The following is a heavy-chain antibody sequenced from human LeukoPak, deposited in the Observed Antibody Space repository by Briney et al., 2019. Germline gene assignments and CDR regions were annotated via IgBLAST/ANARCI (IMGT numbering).Heavy chain of an antibody. Sequence: SETPSLTCTVSGGSISSGSYYWSWIRQPAGKGLEWIGRIYTSGSTNYNPSLKSRVTISVDTSKNQFSLKLSSVTAADTAVYYCARDKTDYDILTDAGYFDYWGQGTLVTVSS. CDR3: ARDKTDYDILTDAGYFDY. J-gene: IGHJ4*02. CDR2: IYTSGST. V-gene: IGHV4-61*02. D-gene: IGHD3-9*01. CDR1: GGSISSGSYY.